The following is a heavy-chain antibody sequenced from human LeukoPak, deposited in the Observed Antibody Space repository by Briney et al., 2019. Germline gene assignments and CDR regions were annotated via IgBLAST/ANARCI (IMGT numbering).Heavy chain of an antibody. CDR3: ARGVDEYSSSPHDY. D-gene: IGHD6-6*01. V-gene: IGHV3-33*01. J-gene: IGHJ4*02. CDR2: VWADGNTK. CDR1: GFTFSSYG. Sequence: SGGSLRLSCATSGFTFSSYGMHWVRLAPGKGLEWVAVVWADGNTKFYAASVKGRFTISRDNSKNTLYLQMNSLRAEDTAVYYCARGVDEYSSSPHDYWGQGTLVTVSS.